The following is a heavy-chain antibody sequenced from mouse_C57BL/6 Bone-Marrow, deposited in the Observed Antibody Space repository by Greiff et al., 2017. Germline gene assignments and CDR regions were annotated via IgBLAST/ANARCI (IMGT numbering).Heavy chain of an antibody. J-gene: IGHJ3*01. CDR2: ISSGGSYT. V-gene: IGHV5-6*02. CDR1: GFTFSSYG. CDR3: ERRAYYSSYWFAY. Sequence: EVMLVESGGDLVKPGGSLKLSCAASGFTFSSYGMSWVRQTPDKRLEWVATISSGGSYTYYPDSVKGRFTISRDNAKNTLYLQMSRLKSEDTAMYYCERRAYYSSYWFAYWGQGTLVTVSA. D-gene: IGHD2-5*01.